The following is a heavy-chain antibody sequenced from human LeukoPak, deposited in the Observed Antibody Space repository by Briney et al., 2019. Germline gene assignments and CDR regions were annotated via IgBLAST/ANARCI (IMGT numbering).Heavy chain of an antibody. J-gene: IGHJ5*02. CDR1: GFTFSSYS. CDR2: IRYDGSNK. V-gene: IGHV3-30*02. D-gene: IGHD2-2*02. CDR3: AKDFDCSSTSCYTPAS. Sequence: GGSLRLSCAASGFTFSSYSMNWVRQAPGKGLEWVAFIRYDGSNKYYADSVKGRSTISRDNSKNTLYLQMNSLRAEDTAVYYCAKDFDCSSTSCYTPASWGQGTLVTVSS.